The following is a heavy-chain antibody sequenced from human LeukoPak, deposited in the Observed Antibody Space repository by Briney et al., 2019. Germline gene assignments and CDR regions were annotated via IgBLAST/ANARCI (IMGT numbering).Heavy chain of an antibody. CDR1: GFTFSSYS. D-gene: IGHD2-2*01. J-gene: IGHJ4*02. V-gene: IGHV3-21*01. CDR3: ASLGSRHCTSTTCYDY. Sequence: PGGSLRLSCAASGFTFSSYSMNWVRQAPGKGLEWVSSISSISRYIYYADSVKGRFTISRDNVKNSLYLQMNSLRAEDTAVYYCASLGSRHCTSTTCYDYWGQGTLVTVSS. CDR2: ISSISRYI.